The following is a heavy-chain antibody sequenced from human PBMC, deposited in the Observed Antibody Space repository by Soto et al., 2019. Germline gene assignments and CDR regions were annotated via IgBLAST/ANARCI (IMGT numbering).Heavy chain of an antibody. CDR2: MSYAGTYI. J-gene: IGHJ6*02. V-gene: IGHV3-30*03. CDR3: ARGGRIAAAGRYDYYYYYYGMDV. CDR1: GFTFSDYG. D-gene: IGHD6-13*01. Sequence: PGGSLRLSCAVSGFTFSDYGMHWVRQAPGKGLEWVAVMSYAGTYIYYADSVKGRFTISRDNAKNSLYLQMNSLRAEDTAVYYCARGGRIAAAGRYDYYYYYYGMDVWGQGTTVTVSS.